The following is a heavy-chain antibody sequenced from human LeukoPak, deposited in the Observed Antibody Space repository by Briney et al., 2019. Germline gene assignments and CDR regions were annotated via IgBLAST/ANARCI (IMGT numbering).Heavy chain of an antibody. CDR1: GFTFSSYW. D-gene: IGHD5-24*01. J-gene: IGHJ4*02. V-gene: IGHV3-7*01. Sequence: GGSLRLFCAASGFTFSSYWMNWVRQAPGKGLEWVASINQDGSEKYYLDSVKGRFTISRDNAKNSLYLQMNSLRDEDTAVYSCARDGVRDGLYFDRWGQGALVTVSS. CDR2: INQDGSEK. CDR3: ARDGVRDGLYFDR.